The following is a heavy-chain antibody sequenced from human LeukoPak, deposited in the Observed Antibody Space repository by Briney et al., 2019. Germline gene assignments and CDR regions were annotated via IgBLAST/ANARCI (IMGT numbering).Heavy chain of an antibody. CDR3: ARGPFDGSGSYYKPRNFDY. J-gene: IGHJ4*02. D-gene: IGHD3-10*01. CDR2: INHSGST. V-gene: IGHV4-34*01. Sequence: SETLSLTCAVSGGSFSGYYWSWIRQPPGKGLEWIGEINHSGSTNYNPSLKSRVTISVDASKNQFSLKLSSVTAADTAVYYCARGPFDGSGSYYKPRNFDYWGQGTLVTVSS. CDR1: GGSFSGYY.